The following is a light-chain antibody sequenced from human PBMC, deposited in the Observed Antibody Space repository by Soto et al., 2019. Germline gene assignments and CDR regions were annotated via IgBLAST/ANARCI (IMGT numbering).Light chain of an antibody. J-gene: IGKJ1*01. CDR1: QSVSSN. V-gene: IGKV3-15*01. CDR3: QQYNNWPMWT. Sequence: EIVMTQSPATLSVSPGERATLSCRASQSVSSNLAWYQQKPGQAPRLLIYGASSRATGIPARFSGSGSGTDFTLTISRLEPEDFAVYYCQQYNNWPMWTFGQGTKVDIK. CDR2: GAS.